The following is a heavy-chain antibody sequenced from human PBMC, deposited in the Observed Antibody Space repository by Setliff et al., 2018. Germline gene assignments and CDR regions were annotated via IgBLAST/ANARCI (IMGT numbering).Heavy chain of an antibody. CDR3: ARTTGYRLEGDFDY. D-gene: IGHD3-16*01. CDR1: GFTFSNYY. V-gene: IGHV3-11*01. Sequence: RLSCAASGFTFSNYYMTWIRQAPGKGLEWISYIHDSGNPTYYADSVKGRFTVSRDNAKNSLYLQMTSLRAEDTAIYYCARTTGYRLEGDFDYWGQGTLVTAPQ. CDR2: IHDSGNPT. J-gene: IGHJ4*02.